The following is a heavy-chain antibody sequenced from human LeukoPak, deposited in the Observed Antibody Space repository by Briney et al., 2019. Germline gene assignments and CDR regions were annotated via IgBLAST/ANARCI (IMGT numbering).Heavy chain of an antibody. J-gene: IGHJ4*02. CDR1: GGSISSYY. Sequence: PSETLSLTCTVSGGSISSYYWSWLRLPPGKGPEWIGSISYSGSTNYNPSLKSRVTISVDTSKNQFSLKLSSVTAADTAVYYCARGLGSYPYYFDYWGQGTLVTVSS. V-gene: IGHV4-59*01. CDR2: ISYSGST. CDR3: ARGLGSYPYYFDY. D-gene: IGHD1-26*01.